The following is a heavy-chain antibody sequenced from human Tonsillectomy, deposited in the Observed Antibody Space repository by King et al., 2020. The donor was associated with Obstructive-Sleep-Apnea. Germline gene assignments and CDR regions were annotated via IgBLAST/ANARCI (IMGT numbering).Heavy chain of an antibody. CDR1: GFTFSSYW. J-gene: IGHJ4*02. V-gene: IGHV3-74*01. CDR3: AREIMLGYSSSYDY. Sequence: VQLVESGGGLVQPGGSLRLSCAASGFTFSSYWMHWVRQAPGKGLVWVSRINSDWSSTSSADSGKGRFTISRDNAKNTLYLQMNSLRAEDTAVYYCAREIMLGYSSSYDYWGQGTLVTVSS. CDR2: INSDWSST. D-gene: IGHD6-6*01.